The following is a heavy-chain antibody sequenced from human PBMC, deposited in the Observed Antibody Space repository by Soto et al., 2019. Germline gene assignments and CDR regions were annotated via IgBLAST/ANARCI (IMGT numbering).Heavy chain of an antibody. J-gene: IGHJ4*02. CDR1: GYTFTSYG. Sequence: GASVKVSCKASGYTFTSYGISWVRQAPGQGLEWMGWISAYNGNTNYAQKLQGRVTMTTDTSTSTAYMELRSLRSDDTAVYYCARLRVVVAATPLFDYWGQGTLVTVSS. CDR3: ARLRVVVAATPLFDY. CDR2: ISAYNGNT. V-gene: IGHV1-18*01. D-gene: IGHD2-15*01.